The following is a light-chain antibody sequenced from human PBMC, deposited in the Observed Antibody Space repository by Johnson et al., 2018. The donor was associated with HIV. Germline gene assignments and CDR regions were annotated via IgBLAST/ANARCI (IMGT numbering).Light chain of an antibody. CDR2: DNN. V-gene: IGLV1-51*01. CDR1: SSNIENNY. J-gene: IGLJ1*01. CDR3: GTWDNSLNVYV. Sequence: QSVLTQPPSVSAASGQKVDISCSGGSSNIENNYVSWYQHLPQRAPKLLNSDNNNRPSGIPDRFSGSKSGASATMDITGLQTGDEATYYCGTWDNSLNVYVFGTGTKVTVL.